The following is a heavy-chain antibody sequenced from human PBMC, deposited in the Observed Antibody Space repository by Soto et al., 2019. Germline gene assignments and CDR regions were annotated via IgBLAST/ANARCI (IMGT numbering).Heavy chain of an antibody. Sequence: SETLSLTCTVSGGSIGSYHWSWVRQPPGKGLEWIASVYYTGTTNYNPSLGSRVNISIDAPENQISLKLTSVTAADTAFYYCARDTVLTGMFDFWGQGTLVTVSS. D-gene: IGHD4-17*01. V-gene: IGHV4-59*01. CDR2: VYYTGTT. CDR1: GGSIGSYH. J-gene: IGHJ4*02. CDR3: ARDTVLTGMFDF.